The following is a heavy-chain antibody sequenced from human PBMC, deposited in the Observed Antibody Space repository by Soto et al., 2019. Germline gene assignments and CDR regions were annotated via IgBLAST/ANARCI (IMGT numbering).Heavy chain of an antibody. CDR1: GYTFTGNY. V-gene: IGHV1-2*02. D-gene: IGHD2-15*01. J-gene: IGHJ4*02. Sequence: ASVKVSCTASGYTFTGNYMHWVRQAPGQGLEWMALINPTTGGANYAQKFQGRVTMTWDTSISTAYMELNSLRAEDTAVYYCASALYCSGNKCHTRNFDYWGQGTLVTVSS. CDR2: INPTTGGA. CDR3: ASALYCSGNKCHTRNFDY.